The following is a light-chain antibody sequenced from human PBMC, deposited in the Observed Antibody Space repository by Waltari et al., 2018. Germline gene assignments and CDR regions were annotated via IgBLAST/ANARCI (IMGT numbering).Light chain of an antibody. CDR2: ASS. Sequence: DVQMTQSPSALSASIGDRVDITCRASQPITVYLNWYHQKPGKAPRLLIFASSILQSGVPSRFSGATSGTDFTLTISGLQAEDSGTYFCQQTYSAPWTFGRGTHVEI. CDR3: QQTYSAPWT. J-gene: IGKJ1*01. V-gene: IGKV1-39*01. CDR1: QPITVY.